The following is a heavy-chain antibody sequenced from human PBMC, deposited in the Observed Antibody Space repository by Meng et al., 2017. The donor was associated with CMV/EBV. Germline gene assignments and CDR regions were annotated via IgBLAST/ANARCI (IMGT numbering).Heavy chain of an antibody. CDR2: ISAYNGNT. J-gene: IGHJ6*02. CDR1: GYTFTSYG. CDR3: ARGGIRYPYYYGMDV. Sequence: ASVKVSCKAFGYTFTSYGISWVRQAPGQGLEWMGWISAYNGNTNYAQKLQGRVTMTTDTSTSTAYMELRSLRSDDTAVYYCARGGIRYPYYYGMDVWGQGTTVTVSS. D-gene: IGHD3-9*01. V-gene: IGHV1-18*01.